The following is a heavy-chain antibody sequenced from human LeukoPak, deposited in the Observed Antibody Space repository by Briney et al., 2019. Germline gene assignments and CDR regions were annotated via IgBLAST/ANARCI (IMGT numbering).Heavy chain of an antibody. V-gene: IGHV4-34*01. CDR3: ARGPRPIVGATYYYGMDV. J-gene: IGHJ6*02. D-gene: IGHD1-26*01. CDR2: INHSGST. CDR1: GGSFSGYY. Sequence: SETLSLTCAVYGGSFSGYYWSWIRQPPGRGLEWIGEINHSGSTNYNPSLKSRAIIPVGTSKNQFSLKLSSVTAADTAVYYCARGPRPIVGATYYYGMDVWGQGTTVTVSS.